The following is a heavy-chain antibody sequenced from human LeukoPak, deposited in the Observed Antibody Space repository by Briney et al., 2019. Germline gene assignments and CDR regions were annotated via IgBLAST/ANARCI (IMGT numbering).Heavy chain of an antibody. D-gene: IGHD3-16*02. Sequence: SETLSLTCTVSGGSISSSSDFWGWIRQPPGKGLEWIGSIFYSGSTYYNPSLKSRVTISVDTSKNQFSLKLSSVTAADTAVYYCARGVRIDYWGQGTLVTVSS. J-gene: IGHJ4*02. CDR2: IFYSGST. CDR3: ARGVRIDY. V-gene: IGHV4-39*07. CDR1: GGSISSSSDF.